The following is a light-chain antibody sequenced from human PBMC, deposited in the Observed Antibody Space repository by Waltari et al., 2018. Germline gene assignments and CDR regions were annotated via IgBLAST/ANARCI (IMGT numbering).Light chain of an antibody. CDR1: QSVANY. J-gene: IGKJ4*01. CDR2: GAS. Sequence: VILTQSPATLSLSPGERATLSCRASQSVANYLAWYQQKPGQAPRLLIYGASSRATGIPDRFSGTGSGTEFTLTISSLEPEDFAVYFCQRYSNCPLTFGGGTKVEIK. V-gene: IGKV3-11*01. CDR3: QRYSNCPLT.